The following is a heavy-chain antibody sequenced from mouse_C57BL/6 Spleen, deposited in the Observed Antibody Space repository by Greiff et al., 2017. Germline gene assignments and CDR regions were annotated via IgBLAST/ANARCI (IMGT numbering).Heavy chain of an antibody. J-gene: IGHJ2*01. CDR3: AITYYSIYVGDFDY. D-gene: IGHD2-5*01. CDR1: GYTFTSYW. CDR2: IDPNSGGT. V-gene: IGHV1-72*01. Sequence: QVQLQQPGAELVKPGASVKLSCKASGYTFTSYWMHWVKQRPGRGLEWIGMIDPNSGGTKYNEKFKSKATMTVDKPSSTAYIQLSSLTSEDSAVYFCAITYYSIYVGDFDYGGKGTTLTASS.